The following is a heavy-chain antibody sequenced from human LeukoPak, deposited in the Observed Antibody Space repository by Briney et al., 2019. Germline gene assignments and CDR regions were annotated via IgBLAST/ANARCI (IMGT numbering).Heavy chain of an antibody. Sequence: ASVTVSFTSSGYTFTIYDINWVRQAPGQGLELMGLRNPNSGNTGYAQKFQGRVTMARNTSISTAYMELSSRRSEDTAVYYCARGREIFGVVIKTGMDVWGQGATVTVSS. V-gene: IGHV1-8*01. CDR3: ARGREIFGVVIKTGMDV. CDR1: GYTFTIYD. D-gene: IGHD3-3*01. J-gene: IGHJ6*02. CDR2: RNPNSGNT.